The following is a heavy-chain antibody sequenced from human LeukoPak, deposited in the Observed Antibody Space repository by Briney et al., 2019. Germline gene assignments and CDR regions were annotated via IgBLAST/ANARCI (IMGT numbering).Heavy chain of an antibody. V-gene: IGHV3-23*01. CDR1: GFTFTTYA. Sequence: GGSLRLSCAASGFTFTTYAMSWVRQAPGKGLEWVSGITGGGGTTYYADSVKGRFTISGDNSKNTLYLQMNSLRAEDTAVYYCAKHMPESGNHYSPEDNWGQGTLVTVSS. J-gene: IGHJ4*02. D-gene: IGHD3-10*01. CDR2: ITGGGGTT. CDR3: AKHMPESGNHYSPEDN.